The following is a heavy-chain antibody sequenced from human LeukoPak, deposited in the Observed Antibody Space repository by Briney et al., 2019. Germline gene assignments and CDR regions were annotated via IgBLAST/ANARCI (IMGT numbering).Heavy chain of an antibody. CDR3: ARGFPPRMYYDSSGYYSYYFDY. V-gene: IGHV1-18*01. D-gene: IGHD3-22*01. J-gene: IGHJ4*02. Sequence: ASVKVSCKASGYTFSSYGISWVRQAPGQGLEWVGWISAYNGHTHYPQRLQGRVTITTDTSTSTAFMGLRSLRSDDTAVYYCARGFPPRMYYDSSGYYSYYFDYWGQGTLVTVSS. CDR1: GYTFSSYG. CDR2: ISAYNGHT.